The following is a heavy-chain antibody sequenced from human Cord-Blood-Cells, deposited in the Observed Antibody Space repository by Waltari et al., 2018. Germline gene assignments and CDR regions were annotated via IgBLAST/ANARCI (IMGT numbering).Heavy chain of an antibody. CDR2: INPNSGGT. V-gene: IGHV1-2*02. CDR1: GYTFTGYY. CDR3: ARVPVLYSSSWSFDY. Sequence: QVQLVQSGAEVKKPGASVKVSCKASGYTFTGYYMHWVRPAPGQGLEWMGWINPNSGGTNYAQKFQGRVTMTRDTSISTAYMELSRLRSDDTAVYYCARVPVLYSSSWSFDYWGQGTLVTVSS. J-gene: IGHJ4*02. D-gene: IGHD6-13*01.